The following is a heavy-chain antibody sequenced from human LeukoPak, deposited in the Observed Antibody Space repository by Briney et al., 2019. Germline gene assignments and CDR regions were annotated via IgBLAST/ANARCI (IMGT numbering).Heavy chain of an antibody. CDR3: VRDRGTYRPIDY. J-gene: IGHJ4*02. V-gene: IGHV3-21*04. D-gene: IGHD1-26*01. CDR2: ISYTGTYI. CDR1: AFSXNAYX. Sequence: LXXXXSAFSXNAYXXNWVRXAPGKXXEWVSSISYTGTYIYYADSVKGRFTISRDNAQNSLYLQMNSLRAEDTAIYYCVRDRGTYRPIDYWGQGTLVTVSS.